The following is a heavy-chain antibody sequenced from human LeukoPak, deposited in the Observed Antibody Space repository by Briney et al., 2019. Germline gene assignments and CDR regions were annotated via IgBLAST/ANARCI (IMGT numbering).Heavy chain of an antibody. CDR2: INRDGSSP. CDR3: ARGTIAAAGYYYFDY. J-gene: IGHJ4*02. V-gene: IGHV3-74*01. D-gene: IGHD6-13*01. CDR1: GFTFTNSW. Sequence: GGSLRLSCAASGFTFTNSWMHWVRQAPGKGLVWVSRINRDGSSPTYADSVKGRFTISRDNAKNTVYLQMNSLRAEDTAVYYCARGTIAAAGYYYFDYWGQGTQVTVSS.